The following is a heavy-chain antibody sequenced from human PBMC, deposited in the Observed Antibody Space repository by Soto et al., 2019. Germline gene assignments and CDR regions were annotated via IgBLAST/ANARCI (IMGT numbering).Heavy chain of an antibody. CDR1: GYTFTSYD. V-gene: IGHV1-8*02. CDR2: MNAHSGNT. CDR3: ATSTKDYGDGH. D-gene: IGHD4-17*01. J-gene: IGHJ4*02. Sequence: QVQLVQSGAEVKKPGASVKVSCKASGYTFTSYDINWVRQATGQGLEWMGWMNAHSGNTGYAQKFQGRGPMTRNNSTTTASTELSSLRSEDSAVCYYATSTKDYGDGHWGQGTLVTVSS.